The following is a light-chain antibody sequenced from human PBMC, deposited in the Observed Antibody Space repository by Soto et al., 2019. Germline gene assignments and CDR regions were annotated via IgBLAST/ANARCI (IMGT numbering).Light chain of an antibody. CDR2: DTS. CDR1: QSVSSS. CDR3: QQRSNWPLT. V-gene: IGKV3-11*01. J-gene: IGKJ4*01. Sequence: IVLTLSPATLSFSPGDRATLSCRASQSVSSSLGWYQQKPGQAPRLLIYDTSNRATGIPARFSGSGSGTDFTLTISSLEPEDFAVYYCQQRSNWPLTFGGGTKVDIK.